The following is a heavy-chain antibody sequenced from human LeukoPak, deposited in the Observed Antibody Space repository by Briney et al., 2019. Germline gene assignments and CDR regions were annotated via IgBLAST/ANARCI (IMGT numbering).Heavy chain of an antibody. D-gene: IGHD1-1*01. J-gene: IGHJ3*02. CDR1: GFTFSRYW. CDR2: INIEGTST. V-gene: IGHV3-74*01. Sequence: QPGGSLRLSCAASGFTFSRYWMHWVRQAPGKGLVWVSRINIEGTSTSYADSVKGRFTITRDNAKNTLYLQMNSLRAEDTAVYYCGRDQSRNTNAFGIWGQGTMVTVSS. CDR3: GRDQSRNTNAFGI.